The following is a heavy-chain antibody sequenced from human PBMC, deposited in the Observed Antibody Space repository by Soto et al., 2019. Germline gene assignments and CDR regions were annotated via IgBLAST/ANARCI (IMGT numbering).Heavy chain of an antibody. CDR2: IIPIFGTA. D-gene: IGHD4-4*01. CDR3: ARTGVTTHTGNFDY. Sequence: EASVKVSCKASGGTFSSYAISWVRQAPGQGLEWMGGIIPIFGTANYAQKFQGRVTITADESTSTAYMELGSLRSEDTAVYYCARTGVTTHTGNFDYWGQGTLVTVSS. J-gene: IGHJ4*02. CDR1: GGTFSSYA. V-gene: IGHV1-69*13.